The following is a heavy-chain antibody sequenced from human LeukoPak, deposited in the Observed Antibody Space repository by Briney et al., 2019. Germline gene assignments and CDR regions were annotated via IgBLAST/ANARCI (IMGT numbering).Heavy chain of an antibody. CDR3: ARDSRTAAVWYFDL. V-gene: IGHV4-4*07. D-gene: IGHD6-13*01. Sequence: SETLSLTCTVSGDXISSHYCSWIRQTAGKGLEWIGRIYTTGSTNYNPSLKSRLTMSVDTSKNQFSLNLTSVTAADTAVYYCARDSRTAAVWYFDLWGRGTLVTVSS. CDR2: IYTTGST. J-gene: IGHJ2*01. CDR1: GDXISSHY.